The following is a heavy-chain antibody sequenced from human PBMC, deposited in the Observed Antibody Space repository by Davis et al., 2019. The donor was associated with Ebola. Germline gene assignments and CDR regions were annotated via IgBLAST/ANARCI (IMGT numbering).Heavy chain of an antibody. CDR1: GFTFSSYW. J-gene: IGHJ4*02. CDR3: ARAKNLYYFDY. CDR2: MNGDGSYI. Sequence: PGGSLRLSCAASGFTFSSYWMHWVRQVPGKGLVWVSRMNGDGSYINYADSVKGRFTISRDNAKNTLYLQMNSLSAEDTALYYCARAKNLYYFDYWGQGTLVSVSS. V-gene: IGHV3-74*01.